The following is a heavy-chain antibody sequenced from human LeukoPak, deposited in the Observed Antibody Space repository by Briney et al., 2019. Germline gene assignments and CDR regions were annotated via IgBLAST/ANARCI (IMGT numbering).Heavy chain of an antibody. D-gene: IGHD6-13*01. Sequence: GGSLRLSCAASGFTFSSYAMSWVRQAPGKGLEWVSAISGSGGSTYYADSVKGRFTISRDNSKNTLYLQMNSLRAEDTAVYYCARDRLQQLGPFDYWGQGTLVTVSS. J-gene: IGHJ4*02. CDR3: ARDRLQQLGPFDY. CDR1: GFTFSSYA. V-gene: IGHV3-23*01. CDR2: ISGSGGST.